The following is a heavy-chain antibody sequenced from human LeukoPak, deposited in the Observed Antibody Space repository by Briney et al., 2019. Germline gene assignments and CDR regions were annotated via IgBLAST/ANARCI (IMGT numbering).Heavy chain of an antibody. D-gene: IGHD3-22*01. Sequence: GGSLRLSCAASGFTFSSYGMHWVRQAPGKGLEWVAFTRYDGSNKYYADSVKGRFTISRDNSKNTLYLQMNSLRAEDTAVYYCATQSPYYYDSSGYSKNWFDPWGQGTLVTVSS. J-gene: IGHJ5*02. CDR3: ATQSPYYYDSSGYSKNWFDP. CDR1: GFTFSSYG. V-gene: IGHV3-30*02. CDR2: TRYDGSNK.